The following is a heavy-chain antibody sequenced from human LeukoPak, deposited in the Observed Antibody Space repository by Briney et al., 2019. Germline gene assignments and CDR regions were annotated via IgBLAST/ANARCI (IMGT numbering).Heavy chain of an antibody. CDR2: IYPEDSKT. CDR1: GSILTSYW. V-gene: IGHV5-51*01. Sequence: GESLIISCKASGSILTSYWIAWVRQMPGKGLEWMGIIYPEDSKTRYSPSFQGQVTMSVDKSISTAYLQWSSLKASDTATYCCARQPFDHRPDYWGQGTLVTVSS. CDR3: ARQPFDHRPDY. D-gene: IGHD3-9*01. J-gene: IGHJ4*02.